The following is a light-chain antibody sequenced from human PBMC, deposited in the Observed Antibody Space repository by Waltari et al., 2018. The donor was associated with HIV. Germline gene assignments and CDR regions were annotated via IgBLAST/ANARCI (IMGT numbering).Light chain of an antibody. CDR1: QGISIY. CDR3: QNYNSAPLT. V-gene: IGKV1-27*01. Sequence: DIQMTQSPSSLSASVGDRVTITCRASQGISIYLAWYQQKPGKVPKLLIYKASTLHPGVPSRFSGSGSGTDFTLTISSLQPKDVSTYYCQNYNSAPLTFGPGTKVEIK. J-gene: IGKJ1*01. CDR2: KAS.